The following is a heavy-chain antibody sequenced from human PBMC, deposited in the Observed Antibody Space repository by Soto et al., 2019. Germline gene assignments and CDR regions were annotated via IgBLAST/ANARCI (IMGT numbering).Heavy chain of an antibody. CDR3: ARTTVTTSGRYYYYYGMDV. J-gene: IGHJ6*02. Sequence: SETLSLTCTVSGGSISSYYWSWIRQPPGKGLEWIGYIYYSGSTNYNPSLKSRVTISVDTSKNQFSLKLSSVTAADTAVYYCARTTVTTSGRYYYYYGMDVWGQGTTVTVSS. CDR2: IYYSGST. CDR1: GGSISSYY. V-gene: IGHV4-59*01. D-gene: IGHD4-17*01.